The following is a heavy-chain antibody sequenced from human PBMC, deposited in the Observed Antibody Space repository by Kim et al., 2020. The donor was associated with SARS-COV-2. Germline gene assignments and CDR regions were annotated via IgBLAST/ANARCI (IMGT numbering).Heavy chain of an antibody. D-gene: IGHD6-19*01. Sequence: YAGSVRGRFTISRDKSKNTLYLQMDSLTAEDTALYYCAKASSGWDDFDYWGQGTLVTVSS. CDR3: AKASSGWDDFDY. V-gene: IGHV3-23*01. J-gene: IGHJ4*02.